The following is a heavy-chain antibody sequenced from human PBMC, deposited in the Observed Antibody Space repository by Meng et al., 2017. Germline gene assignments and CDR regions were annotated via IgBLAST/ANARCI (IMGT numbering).Heavy chain of an antibody. D-gene: IGHD3-10*01. CDR2: INPNSGGT. Sequence: VQRGQSGVEVKKPGASVKVSCKASGYTFTGYYMHWVRQAPGQWLEWMGRINPNSGGTNYAQKFQGRVTMTRDTSISTAYMELSRLRSDDTAVYYCARGLYGSGSPREYFDYWGQGTLVTVSS. V-gene: IGHV1-2*06. CDR1: GYTFTGYY. CDR3: ARGLYGSGSPREYFDY. J-gene: IGHJ4*02.